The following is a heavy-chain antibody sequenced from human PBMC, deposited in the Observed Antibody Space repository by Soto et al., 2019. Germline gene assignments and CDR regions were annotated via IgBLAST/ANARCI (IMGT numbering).Heavy chain of an antibody. CDR1: GGSISSSSSY. CDR3: ATTRGIAVGGSFDY. J-gene: IGHJ4*02. V-gene: IGHV4-39*01. CDR2: IYSGST. Sequence: ETLSLTCTVSGGSISSSSSYWGWIRQPPGKGLEWIGTIYSGSTYYNPSLKSRVTISVDTSKNQFSLKLSSVAAADTAIYFCATTRGIAVGGSFDYWGQGTLVTVSS. D-gene: IGHD6-13*01.